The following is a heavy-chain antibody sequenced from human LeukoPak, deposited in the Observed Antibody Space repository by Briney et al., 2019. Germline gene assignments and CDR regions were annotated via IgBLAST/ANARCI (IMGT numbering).Heavy chain of an antibody. CDR2: IYYSGST. Sequence: TSETLSLTCTVSGGSISSYYWSWIRQPPGKGLEWIGYIYYSGSTNYNPSLKSRVTISVDTSKNQFSLKLSSVTAADTAVYYCARHPSAYGDYGWFDPWGQGTLVTVSS. CDR3: ARHPSAYGDYGWFDP. CDR1: GGSISSYY. D-gene: IGHD4-17*01. V-gene: IGHV4-59*08. J-gene: IGHJ5*02.